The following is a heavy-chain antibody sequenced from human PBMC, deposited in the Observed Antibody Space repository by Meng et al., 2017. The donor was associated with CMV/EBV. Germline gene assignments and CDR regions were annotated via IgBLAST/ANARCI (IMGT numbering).Heavy chain of an antibody. CDR1: GGSFSGYY. D-gene: IGHD2-15*01. Sequence: QVQLRQWGAGLLKPSETRSLTCAVYGGSFSGYYWSWIRQPPGKGLEWIGEINHSGSTNYNPSLKSRVTISVDTSKNQFSLKLSSVTAADTAVYYCASSLTYPDYWGQGTLVTVSS. J-gene: IGHJ4*02. V-gene: IGHV4-34*01. CDR2: INHSGST. CDR3: ASSLTYPDY.